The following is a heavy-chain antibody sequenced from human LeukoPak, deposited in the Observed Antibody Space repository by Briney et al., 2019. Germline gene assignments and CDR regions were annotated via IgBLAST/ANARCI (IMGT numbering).Heavy chain of an antibody. CDR2: IRHDGSNK. CDR3: ARVPGVGYCTNGVCYPDY. V-gene: IGHV3-30*02. D-gene: IGHD2-8*01. J-gene: IGHJ4*02. Sequence: GGSLRLSCAASGFTFSSYGMHWVRQAPGKGLDWVAFIRHDGSNKYYADSVKGRFTISRDNSKNTLYLQMNSLRAEDTAMYYCARVPGVGYCTNGVCYPDYWGQGTLVTVSS. CDR1: GFTFSSYG.